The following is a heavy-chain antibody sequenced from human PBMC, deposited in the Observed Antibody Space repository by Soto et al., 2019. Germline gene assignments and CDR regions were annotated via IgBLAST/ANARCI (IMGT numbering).Heavy chain of an antibody. J-gene: IGHJ6*02. Sequence: QVQLVQSGAEVKKPGSSVKVSCKASGGTFSSYAISWVRQAPGQGLEWMGGIIPIFGTANYAQKFQGRVTITADESTSTEYMEMSSLRSEDTAVYYCATSIAARPHYYGMDVWGQGTTVTVSS. D-gene: IGHD6-6*01. V-gene: IGHV1-69*01. CDR3: ATSIAARPHYYGMDV. CDR2: IIPIFGTA. CDR1: GGTFSSYA.